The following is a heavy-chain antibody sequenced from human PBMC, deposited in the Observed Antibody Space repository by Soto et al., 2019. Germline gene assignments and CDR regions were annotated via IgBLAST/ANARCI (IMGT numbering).Heavy chain of an antibody. J-gene: IGHJ6*02. CDR1: GGFVNSDTHS. V-gene: IGHV4-31*03. CDR2: IYSGGST. CDR3: ARGDYYYYYGMDV. Sequence: SETLSLTCTVSGGFVNSDTHSWSWIRQTPGKRLEWIGFIYSGGSTYYNPSLKSRVTISVDTSKNQFSLKLSSVTAADTAVYYCARGDYYYYYGMDVWGQGTTVTVSS.